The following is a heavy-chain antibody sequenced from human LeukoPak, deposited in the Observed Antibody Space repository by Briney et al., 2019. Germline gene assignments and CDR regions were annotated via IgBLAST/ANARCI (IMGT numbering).Heavy chain of an antibody. V-gene: IGHV4-59*01. CDR1: GGSISSYY. Sequence: SETLSLTCTVSGGSISSYYWSWIRQPPGKGLEWIGYIYYSGSTNYNPSLKSRVAISVDTSKNQFSLKLSSVTAAETAVYYCAREGRYRYGYNEYHSYMDIWGKGTTVTVSS. CDR3: AREGRYRYGYNEYHSYMDI. CDR2: IYYSGST. J-gene: IGHJ6*03. D-gene: IGHD5-24*01.